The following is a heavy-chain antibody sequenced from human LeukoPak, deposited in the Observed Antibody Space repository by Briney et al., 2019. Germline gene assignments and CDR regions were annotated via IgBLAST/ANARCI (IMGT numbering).Heavy chain of an antibody. J-gene: IGHJ4*02. CDR2: FDPVDGEA. D-gene: IGHD3-3*01. CDR3: AILLEDYAFSTGSAKDY. V-gene: IGHV1-24*01. CDR1: GYSLTQLS. Sequence: ASVKVSCKVSGYSLTQLSMHWVRQGIGRGLEWMGGFDPVDGEAIYAQKLQGRVTMTENTSTDTAYMELSSLRSDDTAVYYCAILLEDYAFSTGSAKDYWGQGTLVTVSS.